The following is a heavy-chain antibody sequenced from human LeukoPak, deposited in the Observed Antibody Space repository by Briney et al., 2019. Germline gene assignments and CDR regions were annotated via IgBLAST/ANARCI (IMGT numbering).Heavy chain of an antibody. CDR1: GFTFSSYA. V-gene: IGHV3-23*01. D-gene: IGHD2-15*01. CDR3: AKGQYCSRGSCSNGGGVY. CDR2: ISGSGGST. Sequence: PGGSLRLSCAASGFTFSSYAMSWVRQAPGKGLEWVSAISGSGGSTYYADSVKGRFTISRDNSKNTLYLQMDSLRAEDTAVYYCAKGQYCSRGSCSNGGGVYWGQGTLVTVSS. J-gene: IGHJ4*02.